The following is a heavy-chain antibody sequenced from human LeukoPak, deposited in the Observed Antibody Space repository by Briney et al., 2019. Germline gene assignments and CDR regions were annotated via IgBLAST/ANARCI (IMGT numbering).Heavy chain of an antibody. CDR2: VSFGGDT. Sequence: SETLSLTCTVSGASISSSRSYGAWIRQPPGKGLEWIASVSFGGDTYYNPSLKSRVSISVDTSKNIFSLRLTSVTAADTAVYYCARLGEYSYKDWGQGTLVTVSS. J-gene: IGHJ4*02. D-gene: IGHD5-18*01. V-gene: IGHV4-39*07. CDR1: GASISSSRSY. CDR3: ARLGEYSYKD.